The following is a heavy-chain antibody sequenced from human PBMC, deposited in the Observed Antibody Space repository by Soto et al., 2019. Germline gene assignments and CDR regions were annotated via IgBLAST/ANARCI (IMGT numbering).Heavy chain of an antibody. CDR1: GGSISSGDYY. J-gene: IGHJ6*02. V-gene: IGHV4-30-4*01. D-gene: IGHD2-21*01. CDR2: IYYSGST. Sequence: SETLSLTCTVSGGSISSGDYYWSWIRQPPGKGLEWIGYIYYSGSTYYNPSLKSRVTISVDTSKNQFSLKLSSVTAADTAVYYCARLFRSHYYYYYGMDVWGQGTTVTVSS. CDR3: ARLFRSHYYYYYGMDV.